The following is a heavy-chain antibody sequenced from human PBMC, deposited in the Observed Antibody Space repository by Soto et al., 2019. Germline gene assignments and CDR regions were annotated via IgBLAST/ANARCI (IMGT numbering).Heavy chain of an antibody. Sequence: SLKISCQGSGYSFTTHWITWVRQTPGKGLEWMGRIDPSNSYINYSPSFQGHVTISVDRSISTAYLQWSRLGASDNAIYYCARRLSGQKEESNAYYFYGLDVWGQGTKVTVSS. V-gene: IGHV5-10-1*01. CDR2: IDPSNSYI. CDR3: ARRLSGQKEESNAYYFYGLDV. J-gene: IGHJ6*02. CDR1: GYSFTTHW.